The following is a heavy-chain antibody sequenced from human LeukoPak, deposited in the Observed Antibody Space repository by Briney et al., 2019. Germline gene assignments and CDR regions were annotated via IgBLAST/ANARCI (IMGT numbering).Heavy chain of an antibody. CDR3: ARVGYSSSWYDGEDY. Sequence: NPSETLSLTCAVSGGSISSSNWWSWVRQPPGKGLEWIGEIYHSGSTNYNPSLKSRVTISVDTSKNQFSLKLSSVTAADTAVYYCARVGYSSSWYDGEDYWGQGTLVTVSS. J-gene: IGHJ4*02. V-gene: IGHV4-4*02. CDR2: IYHSGST. CDR1: GGSISSSNW. D-gene: IGHD6-13*01.